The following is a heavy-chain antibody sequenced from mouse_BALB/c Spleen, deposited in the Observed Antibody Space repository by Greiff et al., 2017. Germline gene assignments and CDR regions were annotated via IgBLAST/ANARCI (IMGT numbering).Heavy chain of an antibody. D-gene: IGHD1-1*01. CDR1: GFTFSNYW. Sequence: EVKVEESGGGLVQPGGSMKLSCVASGFTFSNYWMNWVRQSPEKGLEWVAEIRLKSNNYATHYAESVKGRFTISRDDSKSSVYLQMNNLRAEDTGVYYGTRDYYGSSLYWYFDVWGAGTTVTVSS. CDR2: IRLKSNNYAT. J-gene: IGHJ1*01. V-gene: IGHV6-6*02. CDR3: TRDYYGSSLYWYFDV.